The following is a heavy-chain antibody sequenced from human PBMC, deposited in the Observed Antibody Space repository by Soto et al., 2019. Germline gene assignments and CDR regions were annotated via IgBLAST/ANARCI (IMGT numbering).Heavy chain of an antibody. J-gene: IGHJ4*02. V-gene: IGHV3-21*06. CDR3: ARESEDLTSNFDY. Sequence: GGSLRLSCAASGFTFTRYSMNWVRQAPGKGLEWVSSISSTTNYIYYGDSMKGRFTISRDNAKNSLYLEMNSLRAGDTAVYYCARESEDLTSNFDYWGQGTLVTVSS. CDR1: GFTFTRYS. CDR2: ISSTTNYI.